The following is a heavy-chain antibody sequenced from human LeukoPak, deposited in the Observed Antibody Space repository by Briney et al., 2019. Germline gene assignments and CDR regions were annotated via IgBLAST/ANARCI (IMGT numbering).Heavy chain of an antibody. CDR3: ASEDCSGGSCYPGHAFDI. Sequence: GGSLRLSCAASGFTFSSYSMNWVRQAPGKGLEWVSYISSSSSTIYYADSVKGRFTISRDNAKNSLYLQMNSLRAEDTAVYYCASEDCSGGSCYPGHAFDIWGQGTMVTVSS. V-gene: IGHV3-48*01. D-gene: IGHD2-15*01. CDR1: GFTFSSYS. J-gene: IGHJ3*02. CDR2: ISSSSSTI.